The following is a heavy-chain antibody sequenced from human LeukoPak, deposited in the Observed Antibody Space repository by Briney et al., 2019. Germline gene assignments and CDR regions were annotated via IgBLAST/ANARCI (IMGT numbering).Heavy chain of an antibody. J-gene: IGHJ3*02. D-gene: IGHD3-10*01. CDR1: GGSFSGYY. CDR2: INHSGST. Sequence: SETLSLTCAVYGGSFSGYYWSWIRQPPGKGLEWIGEINHSGSTNYNPSLKSRVTISVDTSKNQFSLKLSSVPAADTAVYYCARVGNGSGSYLAFDIWGQGTMVTVSS. CDR3: ARVGNGSGSYLAFDI. V-gene: IGHV4-34*01.